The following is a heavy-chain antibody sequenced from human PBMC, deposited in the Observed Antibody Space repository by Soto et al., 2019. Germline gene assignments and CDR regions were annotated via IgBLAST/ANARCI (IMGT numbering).Heavy chain of an antibody. CDR3: ARDSFMSTSGGVIVEALDS. Sequence: SDTLSLTCSVSGDSIRSYYWTWIRQPPGKGLQWIGYVFHTGNTNYNPSLKSRVTISEDASKNQVSLRLTSVTAADTAVYYCARDSFMSTSGGVIVEALDSWVQGSLVTLSS. CDR2: VFHTGNT. CDR1: GDSIRSYY. V-gene: IGHV4-59*01. D-gene: IGHD3-16*01. J-gene: IGHJ4*02.